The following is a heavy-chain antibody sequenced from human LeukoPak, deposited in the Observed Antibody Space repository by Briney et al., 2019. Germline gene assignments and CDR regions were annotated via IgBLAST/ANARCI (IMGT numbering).Heavy chain of an antibody. CDR2: MNPNSGNT. CDR3: ARDNSVRDEAWWFNP. CDR1: GYTFTNYD. Sequence: ASVKVSFKASGYTFTNYDINWVRQATGQGLEWMGWMNPNSGNTGYAQKFQGRVTLTRDLSTNTDYLELRSLRSEDTAVYYCARDNSVRDEAWWFNPWGQGTLVTVSS. J-gene: IGHJ5*02. D-gene: IGHD5-24*01. V-gene: IGHV1-8*01.